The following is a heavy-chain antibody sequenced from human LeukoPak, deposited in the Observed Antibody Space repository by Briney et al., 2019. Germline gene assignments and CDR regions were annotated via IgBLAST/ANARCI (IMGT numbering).Heavy chain of an antibody. CDR3: ARGDSLVVAVTEFDY. V-gene: IGHV3-30-3*01. CDR2: ISYDGSKK. Sequence: TGGSLRLSCAASGFTFSTYAMHWVRQAPGKGLEWVAVISYDGSKKYYADSVKGRFTISRDNSKNTLYLQMNSLRAEDTAMYYCARGDSLVVAVTEFDYWGQGTLVTVSS. D-gene: IGHD3-22*01. J-gene: IGHJ4*02. CDR1: GFTFSTYA.